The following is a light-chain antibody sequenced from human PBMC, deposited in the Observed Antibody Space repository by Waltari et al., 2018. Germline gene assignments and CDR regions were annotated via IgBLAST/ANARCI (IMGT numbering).Light chain of an antibody. CDR3: CSYAGSRTWV. V-gene: IGLV2-23*01. CDR1: SSDIGTFNF. CDR2: AGT. J-gene: IGLJ3*02. Sequence: QSALTQPASVSGSPGQSISISCTGTSSDIGTFNFVSCYLQHPGKAPKLLIYAGTPRPSGVSHRFSGSKSGNTASLTISGLQAEDEGDYYCCSYAGSRTWVFGGGSKLTVL.